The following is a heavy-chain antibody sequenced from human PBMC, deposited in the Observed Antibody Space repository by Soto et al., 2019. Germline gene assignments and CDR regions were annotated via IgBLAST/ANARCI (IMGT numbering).Heavy chain of an antibody. CDR3: AKERGVLDAFDM. V-gene: IGHV3-30*18. CDR1: GFTSSSFV. D-gene: IGHD3-10*01. J-gene: IGHJ3*02. CDR2: ISSDGNNQ. Sequence: QVQLVESGGGVVQPGTSLRLSCVASGFTSSSFVIHWVRQAPGKGLEWLAVISSDGNNQYYADSVKGRFTISRDNSKRTLYLQVNSLRAEDTAVYFCAKERGVLDAFDMWGQGTMVTVS.